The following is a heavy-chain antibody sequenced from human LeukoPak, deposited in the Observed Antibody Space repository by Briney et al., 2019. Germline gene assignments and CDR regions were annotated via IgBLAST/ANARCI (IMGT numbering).Heavy chain of an antibody. J-gene: IGHJ5*02. D-gene: IGHD3/OR15-3a*01. CDR2: IYGNDDK. V-gene: IGHV2-5*01. Sequence: SWVRQPPGKALEWLANIYGNDDKYYSPSLRNRLTITKDTSKSQVVLGMTNMDPVDTATYYCIHFVKGLKMWFDPWGQGTLVTVSS. CDR3: IHFVKGLKMWFDP.